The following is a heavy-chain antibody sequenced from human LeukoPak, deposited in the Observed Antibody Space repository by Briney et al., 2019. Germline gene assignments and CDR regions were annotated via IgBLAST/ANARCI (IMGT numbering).Heavy chain of an antibody. Sequence: SETLSLTCAVYGGSFSGYYWSWIRQPPGKGLEWIGEINYSGSTNYNPSLKSRVTISVDTSKNQFSLKVSSVTAADTAVYYCARGLRRAAPGMAYWGQGTLVTVSS. CDR3: ARGLRRAAPGMAY. CDR2: INYSGST. V-gene: IGHV4-34*01. J-gene: IGHJ4*02. D-gene: IGHD6-13*01. CDR1: GGSFSGYY.